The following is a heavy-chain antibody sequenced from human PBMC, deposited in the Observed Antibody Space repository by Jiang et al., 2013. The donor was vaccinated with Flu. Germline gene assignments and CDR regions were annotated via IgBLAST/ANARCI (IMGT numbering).Heavy chain of an antibody. CDR3: AHSSNGGLDAFDI. D-gene: IGHD4-23*01. J-gene: IGHJ3*02. V-gene: IGHV2-70*12. Sequence: KPTQTLTLTCTFSGFSLSTSGMCVSWIRQPPGKALEWLARIDWDDDKYYSTSLKTRLTISKDTSKNQVVLIMTNMDPVDTATYYCAHSSNGGLDAFDIWGQGTMVTVSS. CDR2: IDWDDDK. CDR1: GFSLSTSGMC.